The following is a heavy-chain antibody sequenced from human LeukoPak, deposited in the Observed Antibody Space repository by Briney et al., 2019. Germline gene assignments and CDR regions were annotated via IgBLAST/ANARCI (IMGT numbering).Heavy chain of an antibody. Sequence: GGSLRLSCAASGFTVSSNYINWVRQAPGKGLEWVSVLYSGGDTYYADSVKGRFTVSRDNSKNTLYLQMNSLGAEDTAVYYCARDTSGYCSTSRCYGSWYFDLWGRGTLVTVSS. CDR3: ARDTSGYCSTSRCYGSWYFDL. J-gene: IGHJ2*01. CDR1: GFTVSSNY. D-gene: IGHD2-2*01. CDR2: LYSGGDT. V-gene: IGHV3-53*01.